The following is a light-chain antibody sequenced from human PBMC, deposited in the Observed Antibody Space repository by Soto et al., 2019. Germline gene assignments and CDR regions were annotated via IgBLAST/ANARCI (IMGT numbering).Light chain of an antibody. J-gene: IGLJ1*01. V-gene: IGLV2-14*01. CDR1: SSDVGYYNY. CDR2: EVT. CDR3: CSRGRDPTYV. Sequence: QSALTHPASVSGSPGQSITISCTGTSSDVGYYNYVSWYQQHPGKVPKLIIYEVTNRPSGISSRLSASKSGITASLTISGLQAEDEAEYYCCSRGRDPTYVCGTGTKLTVL.